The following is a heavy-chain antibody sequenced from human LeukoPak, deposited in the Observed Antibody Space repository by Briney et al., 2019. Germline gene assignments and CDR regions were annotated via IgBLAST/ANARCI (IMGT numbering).Heavy chain of an antibody. D-gene: IGHD6-19*01. CDR1: GFTFSSYA. CDR2: ISYDGSNK. CDR3: ARGDALAGTFDY. Sequence: GRSLRLSCAASGFTFSSYAMHWVRQAPGKGLEWVAVISYDGSNKYYADSVKGRFTITRDNSKNTLYLQMNSLRAEDTAVYCCARGDALAGTFDYWGQGTLVTVSS. V-gene: IGHV3-30*04. J-gene: IGHJ4*02.